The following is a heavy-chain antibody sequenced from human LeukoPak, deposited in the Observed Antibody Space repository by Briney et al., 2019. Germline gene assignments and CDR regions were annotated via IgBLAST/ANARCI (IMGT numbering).Heavy chain of an antibody. CDR3: ARDQKALYYFDY. CDR1: GLTFSSYW. J-gene: IGHJ4*02. Sequence: GGSLRLSCAASGLTFSSYWMHWVRQAPGKGLVWVSRINSDGSSTSYADSVKGRLTISRDNAKNTLYLQMNSLRAEDTAVYYCARDQKALYYFDYWGQGTLVTVSS. V-gene: IGHV3-74*01. CDR2: INSDGSST.